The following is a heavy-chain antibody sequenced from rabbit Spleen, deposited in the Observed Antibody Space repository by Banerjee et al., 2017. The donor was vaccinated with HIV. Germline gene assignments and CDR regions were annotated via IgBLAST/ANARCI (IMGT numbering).Heavy chain of an antibody. J-gene: IGHJ4*01. Sequence: KESGGDLVKPGASLTLTCKASGFDFSRGYDMCWVRQAPGKGLEWIGCIYTGNVKTYYASWAKGRFTISKTSSTTVTLQMTSLTVADTATYFCARDAGSGHYIDGYFNLWGPGTLVTVS. V-gene: IGHV1S40*01. CDR3: ARDAGSGHYIDGYFNL. CDR2: IYTGNVKT. D-gene: IGHD8-1*01. CDR1: GFDFSRGYD.